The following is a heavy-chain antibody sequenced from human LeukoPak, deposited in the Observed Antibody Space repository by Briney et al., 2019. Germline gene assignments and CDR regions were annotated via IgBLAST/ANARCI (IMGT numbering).Heavy chain of an antibody. D-gene: IGHD3-22*01. CDR1: GGSISSDY. Sequence: SETLSLTCTVSGGSISSDYWNWIRQPPGKGLEWIGYIYYSGSTSYNPSLKSRVTISVETPKSQFSLKLSSVTAADTAVYYCARVKYYYDRSGDYYFDMWGQGTMVTVSS. J-gene: IGHJ3*02. CDR3: ARVKYYYDRSGDYYFDM. CDR2: IYYSGST. V-gene: IGHV4-59*01.